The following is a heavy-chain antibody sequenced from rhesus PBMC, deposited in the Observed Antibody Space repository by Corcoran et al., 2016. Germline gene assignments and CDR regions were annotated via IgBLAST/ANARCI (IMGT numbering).Heavy chain of an antibody. CDR3: ARGVQWVRPYYFDY. D-gene: IGHD5-24*01. CDR1: GDSLRSSTW. V-gene: IGHV4-65*01. CDR2: ISGSSGST. J-gene: IGHJ4*01. Sequence: QVQLQESGPGLMQPSETLSLPCPFSGDSLRSSTWFPWLPPHLGQGLEGLGYISGSSGSTDYNPSLKSRVTISTDTSKNQCSLKRKSMTAADTAVYYCARGVQWVRPYYFDYWGQGVLVTVSS.